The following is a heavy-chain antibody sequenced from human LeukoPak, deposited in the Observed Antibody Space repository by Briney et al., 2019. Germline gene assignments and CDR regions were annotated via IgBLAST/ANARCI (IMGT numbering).Heavy chain of an antibody. CDR1: GLTFISYS. D-gene: IGHD3-10*01. CDR3: ARGGYSGPAYFDY. V-gene: IGHV3-21*01. CDR2: ISSSSSYI. J-gene: IGHJ4*02. Sequence: GGSLRLSCVASGLTFISYSMNWVGPAPGKGLAGVSSISSSSSYIYYADSVKGRFTISRDNAKNSLYLQMNSLRAEDTAVYYCARGGYSGPAYFDYWGQGTLVTVSS.